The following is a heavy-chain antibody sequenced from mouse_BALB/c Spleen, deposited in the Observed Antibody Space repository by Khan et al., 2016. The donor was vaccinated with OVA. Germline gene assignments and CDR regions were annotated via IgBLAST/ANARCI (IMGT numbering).Heavy chain of an antibody. J-gene: IGHJ3*01. Sequence: QVQLKESGAELARPGASVNLSCKASGYTFTDYYINWVKQRTGQGLEWIGEISPGSGDTYYNEKFKGKATLTADKSSSTAYMQLSSLTSEDSAVYFCARRNYFGYTFAYWGQGTLVTVSA. CDR3: ARRNYFGYTFAY. V-gene: IGHV1-77*01. D-gene: IGHD1-2*01. CDR2: ISPGSGDT. CDR1: GYTFTDYY.